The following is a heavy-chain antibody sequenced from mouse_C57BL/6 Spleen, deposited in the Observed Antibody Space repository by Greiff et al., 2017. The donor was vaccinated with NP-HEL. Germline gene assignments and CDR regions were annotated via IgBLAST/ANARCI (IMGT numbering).Heavy chain of an antibody. CDR2: ISNGGGST. Sequence: EVQLVESGGGLVQPGGSLKLSCAASGFTFSDYYMYWVRQTPEKRLEWVAYISNGGGSTYYPDTVKGRFTISRDNAKNTLYLQMSRLKSEDTAMYYCARTRYGSSYFDYWGQGTTLTVSS. CDR3: ARTRYGSSYFDY. J-gene: IGHJ2*01. D-gene: IGHD1-1*01. V-gene: IGHV5-12*01. CDR1: GFTFSDYY.